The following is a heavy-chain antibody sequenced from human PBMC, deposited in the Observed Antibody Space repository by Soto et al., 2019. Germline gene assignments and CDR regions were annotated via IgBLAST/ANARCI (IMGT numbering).Heavy chain of an antibody. J-gene: IGHJ5*02. CDR3: ARVYCSGGSCYPSSYLAFDP. CDR1: GGSISSYY. Sequence: SETLSLTCTVSGGSISSYYWSWIRQPPGKGLEWIGYIYYSGSTNYNPSLKSRVTISVDTSKNQFSLKLSSVTAADTAVYYCARVYCSGGSCYPSSYLAFDPWGQGTLVTVSS. V-gene: IGHV4-59*08. CDR2: IYYSGST. D-gene: IGHD2-15*01.